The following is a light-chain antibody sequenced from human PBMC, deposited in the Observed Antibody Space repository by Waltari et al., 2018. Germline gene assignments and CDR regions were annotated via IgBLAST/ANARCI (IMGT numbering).Light chain of an antibody. J-gene: IGKJ4*01. CDR1: QNINNY. Sequence: DIQMTQSPSSLSASVGDRVTITCRASQNINNYLNWYHQTPGKAPKLLIYATSNLQSGVPPRFSGSGSGTDFTLTISSLQPEDFATYYCQQSYAIPLTFGGGTKVEI. CDR2: ATS. V-gene: IGKV1-39*01. CDR3: QQSYAIPLT.